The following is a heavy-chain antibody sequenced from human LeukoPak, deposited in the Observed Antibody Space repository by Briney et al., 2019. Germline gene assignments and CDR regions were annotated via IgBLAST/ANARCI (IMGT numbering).Heavy chain of an antibody. V-gene: IGHV3-23*01. CDR2: ISGSGGST. CDR1: GFTFSSYA. Sequence: GGSLRLSCAASGFTFSSYAMSWVRQAPGKGLEWVSAISGSGGSTYYADSVKGRFTISRDNSKNTLYLQMNSLRAEDTAVYYCAKDLQQTITIFGVVTSPRGYFDYWGQGTLVTVSS. D-gene: IGHD3-3*01. CDR3: AKDLQQTITIFGVVTSPRGYFDY. J-gene: IGHJ4*02.